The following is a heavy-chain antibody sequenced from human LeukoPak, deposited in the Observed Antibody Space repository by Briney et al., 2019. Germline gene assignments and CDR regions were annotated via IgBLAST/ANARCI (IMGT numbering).Heavy chain of an antibody. CDR3: VRGYSYGYRFDY. CDR2: ISWNSGSI. J-gene: IGHJ4*02. V-gene: IGHV3-9*01. Sequence: GRSLRLSCAASGFTFDDYAMPWVRHAPGKGLEWVSGISWNSGSIGYADSVKGRFTISRDNAKNSLYLQMNSLRAEDTALYYCVRGYSYGYRFDYWGQGTLVTVSS. D-gene: IGHD5-18*01. CDR1: GFTFDDYA.